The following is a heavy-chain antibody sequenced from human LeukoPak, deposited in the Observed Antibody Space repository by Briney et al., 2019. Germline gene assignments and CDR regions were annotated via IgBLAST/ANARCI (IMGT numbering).Heavy chain of an antibody. D-gene: IGHD3-9*01. V-gene: IGHV3-23*01. CDR1: GFTFSSYA. CDR3: AKGYYDILTGLFDY. CDR2: ISGSGGST. Sequence: GGPLRLSCAASGFTFSSYAMSWVRQAPGKGLEWVSAISGSGGSTYYADSVKGRFTISRDNSKNTLYLQMNSLRAEDTAVYYCAKGYYDILTGLFDYWGQGTLVTVSS. J-gene: IGHJ4*02.